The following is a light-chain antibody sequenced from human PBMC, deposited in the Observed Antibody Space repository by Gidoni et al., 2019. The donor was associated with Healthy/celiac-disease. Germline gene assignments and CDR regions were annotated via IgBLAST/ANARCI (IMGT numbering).Light chain of an antibody. Sequence: DIQMTQSPSSLSASVGDRVTITCRASQSISSYLNWYQQKPGKAPKRLIYAASSLQSGAPSRFSGSGSGTDFNLTISSLQPEDFATYYCQQSYSTPPATFGQGTKVEIK. V-gene: IGKV1-39*01. CDR1: QSISSY. CDR2: AAS. CDR3: QQSYSTPPAT. J-gene: IGKJ1*01.